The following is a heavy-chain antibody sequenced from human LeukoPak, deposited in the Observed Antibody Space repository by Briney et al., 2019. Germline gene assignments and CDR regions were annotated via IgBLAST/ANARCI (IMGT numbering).Heavy chain of an antibody. CDR2: MNSSDHT. D-gene: IGHD5-18*01. CDR1: GSTSPD. CDR3: ARYIHLSGFDI. J-gene: IGHJ3*02. Sequence: ASVKVSCKASGSTSPDINWVRQATGKGLEWLGWMNSSDHTGYAQKFQGRVSMTRDTSSNTAYIELRGLRSEDTAVYYCARYIHLSGFDIWGQGTMVTVSS. V-gene: IGHV1-8*02.